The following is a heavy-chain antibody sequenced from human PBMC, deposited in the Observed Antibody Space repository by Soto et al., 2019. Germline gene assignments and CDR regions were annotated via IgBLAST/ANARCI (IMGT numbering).Heavy chain of an antibody. CDR2: IRSKAYGGTT. Sequence: GGSLRLSCTASGFTFGDYAMSWFRQAPGKGLEWVGFIRSKAYGGTTEYAASVKGRFTISRDDSKSIAYLQMNSLKTEDTAVYYCTAFFVVITTYLDYWGQGTLVTVSS. CDR3: TAFFVVITTYLDY. J-gene: IGHJ4*02. V-gene: IGHV3-49*03. CDR1: GFTFGDYA. D-gene: IGHD3-22*01.